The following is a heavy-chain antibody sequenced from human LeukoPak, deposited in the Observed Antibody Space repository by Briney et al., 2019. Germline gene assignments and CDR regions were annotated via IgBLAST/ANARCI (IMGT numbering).Heavy chain of an antibody. J-gene: IGHJ6*03. V-gene: IGHV1-2*02. Sequence: EASVKVSCKASGYTFTGYYMHWVRQAPGQGREWMGWINPNSGGTNYAQKFQGRVTITRDTSISTAYMEMSRLRSDDTAVYYCARQHYYYYYMDVWGKGTTVTVSS. CDR2: INPNSGGT. CDR3: ARQHYYYYYMDV. CDR1: GYTFTGYY.